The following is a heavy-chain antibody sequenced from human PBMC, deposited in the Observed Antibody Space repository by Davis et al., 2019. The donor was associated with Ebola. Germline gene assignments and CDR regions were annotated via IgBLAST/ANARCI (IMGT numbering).Heavy chain of an antibody. CDR2: INRDGTTT. J-gene: IGHJ4*02. D-gene: IGHD3-10*01. CDR1: GFTFTNAW. CDR3: AKESVRDTMIWGFDS. V-gene: IGHV3-74*01. Sequence: GESLKISCAGSGFTFTNAWMNWVRQVPGKGLVWVSSINRDGTTTTYADPVKGRFTISRDNSKNTLYLQMNSLRADDTALYSCAKESVRDTMIWGFDSWGQGTLVTVSS.